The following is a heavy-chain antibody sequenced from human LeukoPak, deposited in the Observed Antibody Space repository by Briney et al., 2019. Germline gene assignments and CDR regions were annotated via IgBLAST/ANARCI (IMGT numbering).Heavy chain of an antibody. J-gene: IGHJ4*02. V-gene: IGHV1-2*02. CDR1: GYTFTSYG. D-gene: IGHD3-22*01. CDR3: ARFPFGRDSSGYLDY. CDR2: INPNSGGT. Sequence: ASVKVSCKASGYTFTSYGISWVRQAPGQGLEWMGWINPNSGGTNYAQKFQGRVTMTRDTSISTAYMELSRLRSDDTAVYYCARFPFGRDSSGYLDYWGQGTLVTVSS.